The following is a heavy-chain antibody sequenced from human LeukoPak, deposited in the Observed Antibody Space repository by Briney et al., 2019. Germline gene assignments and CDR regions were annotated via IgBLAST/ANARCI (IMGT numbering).Heavy chain of an antibody. CDR2: IGSDNKP. Sequence: PGGSLRLSCAASGFTFSAYAMTWVRQAPGQGLEWVSSIGSDNKPHYSESVKGRFTISRDNSKNTPYLQMNSLRAEDTAVYYCAKDRGRYYGSGSSDYWGQGTLVTVSS. J-gene: IGHJ4*02. CDR1: GFTFSAYA. D-gene: IGHD3-10*01. V-gene: IGHV3-23*01. CDR3: AKDRGRYYGSGSSDY.